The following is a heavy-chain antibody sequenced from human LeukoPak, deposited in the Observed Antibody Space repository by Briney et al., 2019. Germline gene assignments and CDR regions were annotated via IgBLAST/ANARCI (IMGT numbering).Heavy chain of an antibody. CDR1: GGSISSYY. CDR3: AREGSRHYYDSSGNSRYFQH. J-gene: IGHJ1*01. CDR2: IYYSGST. Sequence: PSETLSLTCTVSGGSISSYYWSWIRQPPGKGLEWIGFIYYSGSTNYNPSLKSRVTISVHTSKNQFSLKLSSVTAADTAVYYCAREGSRHYYDSSGNSRYFQHWGQGTLVTVSS. D-gene: IGHD3-22*01. V-gene: IGHV4-59*01.